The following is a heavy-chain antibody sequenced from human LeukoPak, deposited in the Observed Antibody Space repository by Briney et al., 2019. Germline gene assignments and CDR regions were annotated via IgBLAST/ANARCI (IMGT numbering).Heavy chain of an antibody. D-gene: IGHD1-26*01. J-gene: IGHJ4*02. Sequence: GGSLRLSCAASGFTFDDYAMHWVRQAPGKGLEWVSGISWNSGSIGYADSVKGQFTISRDNAKNSLYLQMNSLRAEDTAVYYCARDRSGSYRYFDYWGQGTLVTVSS. CDR2: ISWNSGSI. CDR3: ARDRSGSYRYFDY. CDR1: GFTFDDYA. V-gene: IGHV3-9*01.